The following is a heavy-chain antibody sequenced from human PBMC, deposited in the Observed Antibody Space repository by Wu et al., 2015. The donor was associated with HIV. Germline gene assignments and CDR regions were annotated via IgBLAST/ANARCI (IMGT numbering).Heavy chain of an antibody. D-gene: IGHD3-22*01. CDR2: IYNSGST. J-gene: IGHJ4*02. Sequence: QVQLQESGPGLVKPSETLSLTCTVSGGSVSSQYWSWIRQPPGKGLEWIGYIYNSGSTNYNPSLKSRVTMSLDTPKNQLSLKMSSVTAADTALYYCARSRCCSRSSCYDFDYWGQGILVTVSS. CDR1: GGSVSSQY. CDR3: ARSRCCSRSSCYDFDY. V-gene: IGHV4-4*09.